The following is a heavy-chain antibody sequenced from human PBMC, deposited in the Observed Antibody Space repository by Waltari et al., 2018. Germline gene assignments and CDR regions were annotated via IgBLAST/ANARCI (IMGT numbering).Heavy chain of an antibody. CDR2: IRNEGDGATT. Sequence: EVQLVESGGGLVQPGRSLRLSCTTTGFNFGDYAMSWFRQAPGKGLEGVGFIRNEGDGATTKYAASVKDRFTISRDDSKSIAYLQMNSLKIEDTAMYYCARVKSWGAGDYWGQGTLVTVSS. J-gene: IGHJ4*02. D-gene: IGHD3-16*01. V-gene: IGHV3-49*03. CDR1: GFNFGDYA. CDR3: ARVKSWGAGDY.